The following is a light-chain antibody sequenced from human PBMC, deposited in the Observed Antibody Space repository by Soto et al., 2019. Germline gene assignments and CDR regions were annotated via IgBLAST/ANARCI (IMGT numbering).Light chain of an antibody. J-gene: IGKJ1*01. CDR1: QSVSSS. CDR3: QQYGSSPRT. CDR2: GAS. V-gene: IGKV3-15*01. Sequence: EIVMTQSPATLSVSPGERATLSCRASQSVSSSLAWYQQKPGQAPRLLIYGASTRATGIPARFSGSGSGTEFTLTISSLQSEDFAVYYCQQYGSSPRTFGQGTKVDIK.